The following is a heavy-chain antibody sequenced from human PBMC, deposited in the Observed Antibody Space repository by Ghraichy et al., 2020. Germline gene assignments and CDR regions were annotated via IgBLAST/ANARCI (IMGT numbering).Heavy chain of an antibody. CDR2: ITSTSSTK. D-gene: IGHD4-23*01. V-gene: IGHV3-48*02. CDR1: GFTFSSYR. J-gene: IGHJ6*02. CDR3: ARGSTVVRFFYNDGMDV. Sequence: GSLNISCVGSGFTFSSYRLNWVRQSPGKGLEWVSYITSTSSTKFYADSVKGRFTISRDNAQNSLYLQMNGLRDDDTAVYYCARGSTVVRFFYNDGMDVWGQGTTVTVSS.